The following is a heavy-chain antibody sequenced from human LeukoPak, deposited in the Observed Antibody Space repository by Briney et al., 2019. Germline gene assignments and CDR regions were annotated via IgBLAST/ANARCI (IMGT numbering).Heavy chain of an antibody. CDR2: IYYSGST. Sequence: SETLSLTCTVSGGSVSSGSYYWSWIRQPPGKGLEWIGYIYYSGSTNYNPSLKSRVTISVDTSTNQFSLKLSSVTAADTAVYYCARDKRIEYSSSSDVIYGMDVWGQGTTVTVSS. J-gene: IGHJ6*02. CDR1: GGSVSSGSYY. D-gene: IGHD6-6*01. V-gene: IGHV4-61*01. CDR3: ARDKRIEYSSSSDVIYGMDV.